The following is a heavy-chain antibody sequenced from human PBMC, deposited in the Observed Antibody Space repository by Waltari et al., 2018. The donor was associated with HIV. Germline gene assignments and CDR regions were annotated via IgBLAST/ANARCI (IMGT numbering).Heavy chain of an antibody. CDR2: IYYSGST. D-gene: IGHD6-19*01. J-gene: IGHJ3*02. Sequence: QLQLQESGPGLVKPSETLSLTCTVSGGSISSSSYYWGWIRQPPGKGLEWIGSIYYSGSTYYNPSLKSRVTISVDTSKNQFSLKLSSVTAADTAVYYCARVLSPPGIAVAGTGIGAFDIWGQGTMVTVSS. CDR1: GGSISSSSYY. V-gene: IGHV4-39*07. CDR3: ARVLSPPGIAVAGTGIGAFDI.